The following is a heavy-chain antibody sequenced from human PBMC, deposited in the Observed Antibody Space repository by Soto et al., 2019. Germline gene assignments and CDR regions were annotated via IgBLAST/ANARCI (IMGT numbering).Heavy chain of an antibody. CDR1: GYTFTSYG. J-gene: IGHJ4*02. Sequence: ASVKVSCKASGYTFTSYGISWVRQAPGQGLEWMGWISAYNGNTNYAQKLQGRVTMTTGTSTSTAYMELRSLRSDDTAVYYCAREGDCSSTSCYDYWGQGTLVTVSS. CDR2: ISAYNGNT. CDR3: AREGDCSSTSCYDY. D-gene: IGHD2-2*01. V-gene: IGHV1-18*01.